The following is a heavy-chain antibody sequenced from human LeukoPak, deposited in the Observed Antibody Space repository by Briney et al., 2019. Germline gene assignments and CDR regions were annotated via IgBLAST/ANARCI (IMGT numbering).Heavy chain of an antibody. V-gene: IGHV3-15*01. D-gene: IGHD2/OR15-2a*01. J-gene: IGHJ4*02. Sequence: GGSLRLSCAASGFSFMNAWMIWVRQAPGKWLEWVGRIKSNADGGTPDYAAPARGRFTIPRDDSKNTLYLQMNSLKTEDTAVYYCTTFYHEYSPYWGRGTLVTDSS. CDR3: TTFYHEYSPY. CDR1: GFSFMNAW. CDR2: IKSNADGGTP.